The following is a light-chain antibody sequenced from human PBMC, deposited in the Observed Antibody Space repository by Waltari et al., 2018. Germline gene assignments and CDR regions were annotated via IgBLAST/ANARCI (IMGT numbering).Light chain of an antibody. J-gene: IGLJ3*02. CDR3: AAWDDSLSGWV. CDR1: SSNIGRDY. CDR2: RNN. Sequence: QSVLTQPPSASGTPGQRVTISCSGSSSNIGRDYVYWYQQLPGTAPKLLINRNNQRPSGVPDRFSGSKSGTSASLAISGLRSEDEADYSCAAWDDSLSGWVFGGGTKLTVL. V-gene: IGLV1-47*01.